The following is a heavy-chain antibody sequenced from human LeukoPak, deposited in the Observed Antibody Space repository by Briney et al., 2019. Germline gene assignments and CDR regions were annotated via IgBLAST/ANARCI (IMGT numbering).Heavy chain of an antibody. V-gene: IGHV1-18*01. J-gene: IGHJ4*02. D-gene: IGHD6-13*01. Sequence: GASVKVSCKASGYIFTSYGISWVRQAPGQGLEWMGWISPYNGNTNYAQKLQGRVTMTTETSTSTAYMELRSLRSDDTAVYYCARGPAGDIAAAVYFDYWGQGTLVTVSS. CDR2: ISPYNGNT. CDR3: ARGPAGDIAAAVYFDY. CDR1: GYIFTSYG.